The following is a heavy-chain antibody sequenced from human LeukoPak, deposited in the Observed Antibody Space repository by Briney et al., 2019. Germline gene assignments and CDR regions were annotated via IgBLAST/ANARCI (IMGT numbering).Heavy chain of an antibody. Sequence: MPSETLSLTCTVSGGSISSGDYYWSWIRQPPGKGLEWIGYIYYSGSTYYNPSLKSRVTISVDTSKNQFSLKLSSVTAADTAVYYCAREPSPGRYSGYDSHFDYWGQGTLVTVSS. D-gene: IGHD5-12*01. CDR2: IYYSGST. V-gene: IGHV4-30-4*01. J-gene: IGHJ4*02. CDR1: GGSISSGDYY. CDR3: AREPSPGRYSGYDSHFDY.